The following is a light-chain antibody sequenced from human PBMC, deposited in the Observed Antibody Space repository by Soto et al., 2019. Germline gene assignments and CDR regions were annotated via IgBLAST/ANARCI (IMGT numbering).Light chain of an antibody. J-gene: IGKJ1*01. CDR3: QQYYTTPVT. CDR2: WAS. CDR1: QTVLHGSNY. V-gene: IGKV4-1*01. Sequence: DIVMTQSPDSLAVSLGERATINCKSSQTVLHGSNYLAWYQQKPGQPPKLHIYWASTRESGVPDRFSGSGSGTDFTLTISSPQAEDVAVYYCQQYYTTPVTFGQGTKVEIK.